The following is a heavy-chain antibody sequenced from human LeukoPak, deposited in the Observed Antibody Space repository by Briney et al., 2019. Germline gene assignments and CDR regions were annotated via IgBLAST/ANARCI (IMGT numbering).Heavy chain of an antibody. D-gene: IGHD3-10*01. Sequence: GGSLRLSCAASGFTFSSYSMNWVRQAPGKGLEGVSSISSSSSYIYYADSVKGRFTISRDNAKNSLYLQMNSLRAEDTAVYYCASSTARFGELLVPWGQGTLVTVSS. CDR3: ASSTARFGELLVP. CDR2: ISSSSSYI. V-gene: IGHV3-21*01. J-gene: IGHJ5*02. CDR1: GFTFSSYS.